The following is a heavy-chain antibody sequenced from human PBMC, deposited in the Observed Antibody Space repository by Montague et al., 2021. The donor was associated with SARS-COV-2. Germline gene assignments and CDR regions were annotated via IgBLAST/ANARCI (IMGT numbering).Heavy chain of an antibody. D-gene: IGHD3-10*01. V-gene: IGHV4-39*01. CDR3: ARPLVRGVPKAFDI. CDR1: GGSITRNYY. J-gene: IGHJ3*02. Sequence: SETLSLTCTVSGGSITRNYYWGWIRQPPGKGLEWVGNIYYSGTTXINPSLESRVTISVDASKNQFSLNLTSVTAADTAVYYCARPLVRGVPKAFDIWGQGALVMVS. CDR2: IYYSGTT.